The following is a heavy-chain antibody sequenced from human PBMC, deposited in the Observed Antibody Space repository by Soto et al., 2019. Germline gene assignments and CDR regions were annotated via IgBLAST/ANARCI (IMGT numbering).Heavy chain of an antibody. CDR1: GFTFSRFE. D-gene: IGHD3-10*01. CDR3: TRAAWLPYLSFY. CDR2: ISSSGSTA. V-gene: IGHV3-48*03. Sequence: LRLSCAASGFTFSRFELHWVRQAPGKGLEWISYISSSGSTAYYASSVEGRFTISRDNANNSVYLQMDSLRAEDTALYYCTRAAWLPYLSFYWGQGALVTVSS. J-gene: IGHJ4*02.